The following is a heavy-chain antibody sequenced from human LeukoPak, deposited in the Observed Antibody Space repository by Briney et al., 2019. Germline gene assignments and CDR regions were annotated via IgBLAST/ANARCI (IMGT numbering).Heavy chain of an antibody. CDR2: ISGSGGST. D-gene: IGHD3-9*01. CDR3: AKGSDYDILINYFDY. CDR1: GFIFRNYG. Sequence: PGGSLRLSCAASGFIFRNYGMHWVRQAPGKGLEWVSAISGSGGSTYYADSVKGRFTISRDNSKNTLYLQMNSLRAEDTAVYYCAKGSDYDILINYFDYWGQGTLVTVSS. J-gene: IGHJ4*02. V-gene: IGHV3-23*01.